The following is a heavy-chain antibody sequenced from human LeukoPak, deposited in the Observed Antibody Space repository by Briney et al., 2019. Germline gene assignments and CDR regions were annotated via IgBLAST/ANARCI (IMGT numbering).Heavy chain of an antibody. CDR1: GFTVSSNY. CDR3: ARGWKSGYSYGLDY. J-gene: IGHJ4*02. CDR2: IYSGGST. V-gene: IGHV3-53*01. D-gene: IGHD5-18*01. Sequence: GGSLRLSCAASGFTVSSNYMSWVRQAPGKGLEWVSVIYSGGSTYYADSVKGRFTISRDNSKNTLYLQMNSLRAEDTAVYYCARGWKSGYSYGLDYWGQGTLVTVSS.